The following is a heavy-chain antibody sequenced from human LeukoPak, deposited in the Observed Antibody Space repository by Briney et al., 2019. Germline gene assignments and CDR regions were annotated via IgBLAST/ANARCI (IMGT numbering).Heavy chain of an antibody. CDR1: GGSFSGYY. J-gene: IGHJ4*02. V-gene: IGHV4-34*01. D-gene: IGHD3-10*01. CDR3: ARVEGGATGSGSYYSPLFFDY. Sequence: SETLSLTCAVYGGSFSGYYWSWIRQPPGKGLEWIGVINHSGSTNYNPSLKSRVTISVDTSKNQFSLKLSSVTAADTAVYYCARVEGGATGSGSYYSPLFFDYWGQGTLVTVSS. CDR2: INHSGST.